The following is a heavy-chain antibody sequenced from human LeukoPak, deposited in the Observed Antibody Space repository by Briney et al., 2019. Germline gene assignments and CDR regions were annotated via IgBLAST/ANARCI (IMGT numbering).Heavy chain of an antibody. CDR3: ARGTVTMVDY. CDR2: IYSGGST. CDR1: GFTFRGYE. D-gene: IGHD3-10*01. Sequence: GGSLRLSCAASGFTFRGYEMSWVRQAPGRGLEWVSVIYSGGSTYYADSVKGRFTISRDNSKNTLFLQMNSLRAGDTAVYYCARGTVTMVDYWGQGTLVTVSS. J-gene: IGHJ4*02. V-gene: IGHV3-66*01.